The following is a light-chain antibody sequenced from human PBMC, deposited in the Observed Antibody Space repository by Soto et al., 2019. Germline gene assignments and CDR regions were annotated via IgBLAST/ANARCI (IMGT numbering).Light chain of an antibody. V-gene: IGKV3-15*01. CDR1: QGCANN. J-gene: IGKJ5*01. CDR2: GAS. CDR3: QHYKYLLIT. Sequence: ATESLSKKESVTLSCRASQGCANNLAWYQQEPGQAPSLLIFGASTRAPGIPGRFSGSGSGTDFTLTISILQAEDFVVYRCQHYKYLLITFGEGTLLDI.